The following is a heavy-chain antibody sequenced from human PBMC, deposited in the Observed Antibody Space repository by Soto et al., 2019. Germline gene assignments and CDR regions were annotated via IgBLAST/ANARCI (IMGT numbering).Heavy chain of an antibody. V-gene: IGHV4-59*08. D-gene: IGHD3-3*01. J-gene: IGHJ4*02. CDR1: GGSISSYY. CDR3: ARQVKYYDFWSGQQYYFDY. CDR2: IYYSGST. Sequence: ETLSLTCTVSGGSISSYYWSWIRQPPGKGLEWIGYIYYSGSTNYNPSLKSRVTISVDTSKNQFSLKLSSVTAADTAVYYFARQVKYYDFWSGQQYYFDYGAQGTLVPVSS.